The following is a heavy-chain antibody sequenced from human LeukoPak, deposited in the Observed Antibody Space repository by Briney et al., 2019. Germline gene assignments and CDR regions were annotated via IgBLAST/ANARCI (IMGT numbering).Heavy chain of an antibody. D-gene: IGHD3-3*01. CDR1: GFTFSSYA. CDR2: IISSGVST. Sequence: GGSLRLSCAASGFTFSSYAMSWVRQAPGKGLEWVSAIISSGVSTYYADSVKGRFTISRENSNNTLYLQMNSLRAEDTAVYYCARGGRFLEWLLSDYWGQGTLVTVSS. V-gene: IGHV3-23*01. J-gene: IGHJ4*02. CDR3: ARGGRFLEWLLSDY.